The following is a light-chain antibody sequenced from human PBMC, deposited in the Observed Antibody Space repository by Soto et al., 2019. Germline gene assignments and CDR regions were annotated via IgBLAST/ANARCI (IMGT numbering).Light chain of an antibody. Sequence: EIALTQSPATLSLSPGERATISCRASQTVYNYLAWYQQKPGQAPRLLIYDASNRATGIPARFSGSGTGTDFTLTINSLETEDFAVYYCQQRNDWPRTFGQGTKVVIK. J-gene: IGKJ1*01. V-gene: IGKV3-11*01. CDR1: QTVYNY. CDR2: DAS. CDR3: QQRNDWPRT.